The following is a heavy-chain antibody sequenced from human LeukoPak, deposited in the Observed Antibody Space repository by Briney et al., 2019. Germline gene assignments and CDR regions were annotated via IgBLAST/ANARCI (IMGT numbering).Heavy chain of an antibody. CDR1: GFTFSSYG. J-gene: IGHJ4*02. V-gene: IGHV3-30*18. Sequence: GRSLRLSCAASGFTFSSYGMHWVRQAPGKGLEWVAVISYDGSDKYYADSVKGRFTISRDNSKNTLYLQMNSLRAEDTAVYYCAKDQDIAAAAYYFDYWAREPWSPSPQ. D-gene: IGHD6-13*01. CDR3: AKDQDIAAAAYYFDY. CDR2: ISYDGSDK.